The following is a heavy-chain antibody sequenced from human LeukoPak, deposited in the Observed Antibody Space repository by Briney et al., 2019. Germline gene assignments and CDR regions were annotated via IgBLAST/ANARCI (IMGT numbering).Heavy chain of an antibody. CDR1: GFTFSSYE. CDR3: ATFPAEGYCSGGSRYSEDY. Sequence: GGSLRLSCAASGFTFSSYEMNWVRQAPGKGLEWVSYISSSGSTIYYADSVKGRFTVSRDNAKNSLYLQMNSLRAEDTAVYYCATFPAEGYCSGGSRYSEDYWGQGTLVTVSS. J-gene: IGHJ4*02. V-gene: IGHV3-48*03. D-gene: IGHD2-15*01. CDR2: ISSSGSTI.